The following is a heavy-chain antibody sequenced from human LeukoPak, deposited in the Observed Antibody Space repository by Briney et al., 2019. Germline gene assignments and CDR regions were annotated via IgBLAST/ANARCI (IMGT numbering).Heavy chain of an antibody. CDR3: ARGVYIAAAQYGY. D-gene: IGHD6-13*01. V-gene: IGHV4-59*01. Sequence: SETLSLTRTVSGGSISNYYWSWIRQPPGKGLEWMGYIYYSWTTNYNPSLKSRVTISVDTSKNQFSLKLNSVTAADTAVYYCARGVYIAAAQYGYWGQGTLVTVSS. J-gene: IGHJ4*02. CDR2: IYYSWTT. CDR1: GGSISNYY.